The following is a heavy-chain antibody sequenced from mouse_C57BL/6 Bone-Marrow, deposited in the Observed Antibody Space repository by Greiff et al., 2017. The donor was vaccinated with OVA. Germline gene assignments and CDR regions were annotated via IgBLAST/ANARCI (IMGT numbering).Heavy chain of an antibody. CDR2: IHPNSGST. Sequence: QVQLQQPGAELVKPGASVKLSCKASGYTFTSYWMHWVKQRPGQGLEWIGMIHPNSGSTNYNEKFKSKATLTVDKSSSTAYMQLSSLTSEDSAVDYGARRDGQYYYAMDYWGQGTSVTVSS. J-gene: IGHJ4*01. CDR3: ARRDGQYYYAMDY. V-gene: IGHV1-64*01. D-gene: IGHD2-3*01. CDR1: GYTFTSYW.